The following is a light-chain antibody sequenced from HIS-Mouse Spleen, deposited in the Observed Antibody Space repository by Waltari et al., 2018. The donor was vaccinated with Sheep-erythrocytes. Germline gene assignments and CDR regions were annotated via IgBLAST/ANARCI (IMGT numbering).Light chain of an antibody. CDR2: GTM. Sequence: QSVLTQPPSVSGAPGQRVTISCTGSSSNIGAGYDVHWYQQLPGTAPELLIYGTMNRTSGVPDRFSGSKLGTSASLAITGLQAEDGADYYCQSYDSSLSGWVFGGGTKLTVL. V-gene: IGLV1-40*01. J-gene: IGLJ3*02. CDR3: QSYDSSLSGWV. CDR1: SSNIGAGYD.